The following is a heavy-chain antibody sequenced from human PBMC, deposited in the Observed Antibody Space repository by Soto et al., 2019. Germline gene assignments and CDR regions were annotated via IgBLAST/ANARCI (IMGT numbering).Heavy chain of an antibody. CDR3: ARDLSGTGLDI. D-gene: IGHD1-26*01. V-gene: IGHV4-4*07. CDR1: GDSIGRFY. Sequence: QVQLHESGPGLVKPSETLSLTCNVSGDSIGRFYWSWIRQYAEKGLEWIWRVYSTGGTAYNPALKGRVTISLDRSNNHVPLEMKSVPPADTAVYCCARDLSGTGLDIWGRGTRVTV. J-gene: IGHJ6*02. CDR2: VYSTGGT.